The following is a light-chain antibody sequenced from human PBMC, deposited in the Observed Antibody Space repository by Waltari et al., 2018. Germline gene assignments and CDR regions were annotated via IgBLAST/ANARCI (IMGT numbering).Light chain of an antibody. V-gene: IGKV3-15*01. Sequence: EVVMTQSPVTLSVSPGERATLSCRASQSVSGDLAWYQQKPGQAPRLLIYGASTRATGIPVRFSGSGSGTEFTLTISSLQSEDLAIYYCQRYNNWPPTFGGGTKVEIK. J-gene: IGKJ4*01. CDR3: QRYNNWPPT. CDR1: QSVSGD. CDR2: GAS.